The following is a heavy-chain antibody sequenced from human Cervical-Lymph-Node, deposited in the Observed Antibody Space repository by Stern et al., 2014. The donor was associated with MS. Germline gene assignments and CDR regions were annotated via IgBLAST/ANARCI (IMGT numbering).Heavy chain of an antibody. J-gene: IGHJ3*02. Sequence: QLVESGGGLAQPGGSLRLSCAASGFSFRTYNMNWVRQTPGKGPEWVSYISSSGSTIYYADSVKGRFTISRDNGENSLYLQMDSLRDEDTAVYYCARDYYDGSGYYYAYAFDIWGQGTMVTVSS. CDR1: GFSFRTYN. D-gene: IGHD3-22*01. CDR3: ARDYYDGSGYYYAYAFDI. V-gene: IGHV3-48*02. CDR2: ISSSGSTI.